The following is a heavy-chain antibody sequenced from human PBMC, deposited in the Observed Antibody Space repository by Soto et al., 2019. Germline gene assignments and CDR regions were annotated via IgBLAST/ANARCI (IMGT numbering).Heavy chain of an antibody. CDR2: INPSGGST. CDR1: GYTFTSYY. D-gene: IGHD6-19*01. CDR3: ARSALGSGWPHYYYYGMDV. Sequence: ASVKVSCKASGYTFTSYYMHWVRQAPGQGLEWMGIINPSGGSTSYAQKFQGRVTMTRDTSTSTVYMELSSLRSEDTAVYYCARSALGSGWPHYYYYGMDVWGQGTTVTVSS. V-gene: IGHV1-46*01. J-gene: IGHJ6*02.